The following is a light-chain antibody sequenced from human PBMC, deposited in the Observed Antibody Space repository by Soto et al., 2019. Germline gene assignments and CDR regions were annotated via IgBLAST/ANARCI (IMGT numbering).Light chain of an antibody. J-gene: IGLJ2*01. V-gene: IGLV2-8*01. CDR2: EVT. CDR3: SSYAGNNRLV. CDR1: SGDVGGYYH. Sequence: QSVLTQSPSASGSLGQSVTISCTGTSGDVGGYYHVAWYQQHPGEAPKLIIYEVTKRPSGVPERFSGSKSGNTASLTVSGLQAEDDAIYYSSSYAGNNRLVFGGGTKLTVL.